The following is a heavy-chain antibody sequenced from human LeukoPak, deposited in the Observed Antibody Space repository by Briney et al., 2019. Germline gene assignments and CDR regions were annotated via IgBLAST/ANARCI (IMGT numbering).Heavy chain of an antibody. CDR3: ARWRVTMVRGVRDYYYMDV. V-gene: IGHV1-8*03. CDR2: MNPNSGNT. Sequence: ASVKVSCKASGYTFTSYGISWVRHATGQGLEWMGRMNPNSGNTGYAQKFQGRVTITRNTPISTAYMELSSLRSEDTAVYYCARWRVTMVRGVRDYYYMDVWGKGTTVTVSS. D-gene: IGHD3-10*01. CDR1: GYTFTSYG. J-gene: IGHJ6*03.